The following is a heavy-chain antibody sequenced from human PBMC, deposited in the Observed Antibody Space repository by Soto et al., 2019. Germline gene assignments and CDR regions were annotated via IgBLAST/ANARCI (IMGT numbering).Heavy chain of an antibody. V-gene: IGHV3-30-3*01. CDR1: GFTFSSYA. J-gene: IGHJ3*02. CDR3: ARESGLPGESGAFDI. CDR2: ISYDGSNK. Sequence: LRLSCAASGFTFSSYAMHWVRQAPGKGLEWVAVISYDGSNKYYADSGKGRFTISRDNSKNTLYLQMNSLRAEDTAVYYCARESGLPGESGAFDIWAQGTMVTVSS. D-gene: IGHD3-10*01.